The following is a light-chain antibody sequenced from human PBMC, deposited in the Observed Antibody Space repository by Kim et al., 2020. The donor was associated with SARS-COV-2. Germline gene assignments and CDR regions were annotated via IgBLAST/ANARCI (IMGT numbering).Light chain of an antibody. CDR3: QQYGSSPPWT. J-gene: IGKJ1*01. CDR1: QSVSSSY. V-gene: IGKV3-20*01. Sequence: PGERATLSCRASQSVSSSYLAWYQQRPGQAPRLLIYGASSRATGIPDRFSGSGSGTDFTLTISRLEPEDFAVYYCQQYGSSPPWTFGQGTKVDIK. CDR2: GAS.